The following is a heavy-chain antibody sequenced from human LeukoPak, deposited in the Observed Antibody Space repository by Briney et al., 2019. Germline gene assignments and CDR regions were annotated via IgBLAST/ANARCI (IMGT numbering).Heavy chain of an antibody. CDR2: ISSSGSTI. D-gene: IGHD4-17*01. Sequence: GGSLRLSCAASGFTFSSYEMNWVRQAPGKGLEWVSYISSSGSTIYYADSVNGRFTISRDNAKNSLYLQMNSLRAEDTAVYYCASRGTTVTTFDYYYGMDVWGQGTTVTVSS. J-gene: IGHJ6*02. CDR3: ASRGTTVTTFDYYYGMDV. V-gene: IGHV3-48*03. CDR1: GFTFSSYE.